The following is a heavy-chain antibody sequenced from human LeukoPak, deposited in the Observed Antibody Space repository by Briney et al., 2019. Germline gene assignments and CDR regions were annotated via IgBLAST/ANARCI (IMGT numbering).Heavy chain of an antibody. J-gene: IGHJ1*01. CDR1: GFTFSDYY. CDR3: ARLMGSAGSPYFQH. V-gene: IGHV3-11*01. D-gene: IGHD3-16*01. CDR2: ISSSGSTI. Sequence: GGSLILSCASSGFTFSDYYISWLPHAPGKRLVCFSYISSSGSTIYYADSVKGRFTNSRDNAKNSLYLQMNSLRAEDTAVYYCARLMGSAGSPYFQHWGQGTLVTVSP.